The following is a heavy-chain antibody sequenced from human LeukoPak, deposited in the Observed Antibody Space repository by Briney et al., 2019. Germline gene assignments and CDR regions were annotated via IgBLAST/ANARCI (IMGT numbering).Heavy chain of an antibody. J-gene: IGHJ4*02. CDR3: ARDWRPFDY. CDR1: GGSISGYY. Sequence: PSETLSLTCTVSGGSISGYYWSWIRQSPGKGLEWIGYIYYYGTTTYNPSLKNRVTISVDTSKNLFSLKLRSMTAADTAVYYCARDWRPFDYWGQGILVTVSS. V-gene: IGHV4-59*12. CDR2: IYYYGTT.